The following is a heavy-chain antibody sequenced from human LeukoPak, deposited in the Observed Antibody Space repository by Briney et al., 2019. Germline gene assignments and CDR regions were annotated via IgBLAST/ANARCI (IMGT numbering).Heavy chain of an antibody. CDR3: AVSVGATGYYYYYGMDV. CDR1: GFTFSSYA. J-gene: IGHJ6*02. CDR2: ISGSGGST. Sequence: HPGGSLRLTCAASGFTFSSYAMSWVRQAPGKGLEWVSAISGSGGSTYYADSVKGRFTISRDNSKNTLYLQMNSLRAEDTAVYYCAVSVGATGYYYYYGMDVWGQGTTVTVSS. D-gene: IGHD1-26*01. V-gene: IGHV3-23*01.